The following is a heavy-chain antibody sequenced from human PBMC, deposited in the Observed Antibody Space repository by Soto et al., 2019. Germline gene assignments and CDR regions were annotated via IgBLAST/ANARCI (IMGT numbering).Heavy chain of an antibody. V-gene: IGHV1-58*01. CDR1: GFTFTSSA. D-gene: IGHD2-15*01. Sequence: SVKVSCKASGFTFTSSAVQWVRQARGQRLEWIGWIVVGSGNTNYAQKFQERVTITRDMSTSTAYMELSSLRSEDTAVYYCAAGHSHCSGGSCYYTYNWFDPWGQ. CDR2: IVVGSGNT. J-gene: IGHJ5*02. CDR3: AAGHSHCSGGSCYYTYNWFDP.